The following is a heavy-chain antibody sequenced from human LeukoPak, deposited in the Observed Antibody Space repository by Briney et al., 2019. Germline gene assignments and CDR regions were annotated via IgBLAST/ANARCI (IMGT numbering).Heavy chain of an antibody. J-gene: IGHJ4*02. CDR3: ARGYHESSGTNLGEVDY. CDR2: LYYCGST. V-gene: IGHV4-39*01. D-gene: IGHD3-22*01. Sequence: PSETLSLXCTVSGGSITSSTYHWDWIRQPPGKGLEWIGTLYYCGSTYYNPSLKSRVTISVDTSKNQFSLKLTSVTAADTAVYYCARGYHESSGTNLGEVDYWGQGTLVTVSS. CDR1: GGSITSSTYH.